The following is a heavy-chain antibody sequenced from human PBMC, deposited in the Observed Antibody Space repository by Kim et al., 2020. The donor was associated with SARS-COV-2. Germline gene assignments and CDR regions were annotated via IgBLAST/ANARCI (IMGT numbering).Heavy chain of an antibody. CDR3: ARVGASGSYYYYYYYGMDV. D-gene: IGHD3-10*01. Sequence: SETLSLTCTVSGGSISSYYWSWIRQPPGKGLEWIGYIYYSGSTNYNPSLKSRVTISVDTSKNQFSLKLSSVTAADTVVYYCARVGASGSYYYYYYYGMDVWGQGTTVTVSS. J-gene: IGHJ6*02. CDR2: IYYSGST. CDR1: GGSISSYY. V-gene: IGHV4-59*01.